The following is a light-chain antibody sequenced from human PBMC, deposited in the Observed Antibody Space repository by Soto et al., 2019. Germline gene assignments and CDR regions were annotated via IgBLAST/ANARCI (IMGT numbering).Light chain of an antibody. CDR1: QSISRY. V-gene: IGKV3-11*01. Sequence: EIVLTQSPATLSLSPGERATLSCMASQSISRYLAWYQQKPGQAPRLLIYDASTRATGISARFSGSGSGTDFTLTISSLEPEDFAVYYCQQRSNWLITFGQGTRLEIK. CDR3: QQRSNWLIT. CDR2: DAS. J-gene: IGKJ5*01.